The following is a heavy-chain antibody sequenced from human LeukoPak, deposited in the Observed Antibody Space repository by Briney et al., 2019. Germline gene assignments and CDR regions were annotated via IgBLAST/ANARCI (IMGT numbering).Heavy chain of an antibody. CDR3: ARDSVESYWENADAFDI. J-gene: IGHJ3*02. V-gene: IGHV4-39*07. CDR2: IYYSGST. D-gene: IGHD1-26*01. CDR1: GGSISSSSYY. Sequence: SETLSLTCTVSGGSISSSSYYWGWIRQPPGKGLEWIGSIYYSGSTYYNPSLKSRVTISVDTSKNQFSLKLSSVTAADTAVYYCARDSVESYWENADAFDIWGQGTMVTVSS.